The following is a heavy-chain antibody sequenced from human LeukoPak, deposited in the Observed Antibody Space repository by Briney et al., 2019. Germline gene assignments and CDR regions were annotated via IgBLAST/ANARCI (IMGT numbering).Heavy chain of an antibody. CDR2: ISGSGSDT. D-gene: IGHD3-22*01. J-gene: IGHJ4*02. Sequence: GGSLRLSCAASGFTFSSYAMSWVRQAPGKGLEWVSTISGSGSDTYYADSVKGRFTISRDNSKNTLYLQMNSLRAEDTAVYYCAKSPDSSAYYYQGFFDYWGQGTLVTVSS. CDR3: AKSPDSSAYYYQGFFDY. CDR1: GFTFSSYA. V-gene: IGHV3-23*01.